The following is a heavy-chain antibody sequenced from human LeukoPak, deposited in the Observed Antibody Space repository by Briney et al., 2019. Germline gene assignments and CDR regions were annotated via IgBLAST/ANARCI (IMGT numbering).Heavy chain of an antibody. D-gene: IGHD6-13*01. V-gene: IGHV4-61*05. J-gene: IGHJ4*02. CDR2: IYYSGST. CDR1: GGSISSSSYY. Sequence: SETLSLTCTVSGGSISSSSYYWGWIRQPPGKGLEWIGYIYYSGSTNYNPSLKSRVTISVDTSKNQFSLKLSSVTAADTAVYYCARGQNSYSSSWYWIWDYWGQGTLVTVSS. CDR3: ARGQNSYSSSWYWIWDY.